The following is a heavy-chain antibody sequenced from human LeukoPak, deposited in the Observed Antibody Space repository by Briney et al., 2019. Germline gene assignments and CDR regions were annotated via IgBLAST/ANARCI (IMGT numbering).Heavy chain of an antibody. CDR2: ISYIGST. CDR1: GDSMNSHY. Sequence: SETLSLTCTVSGDSMNSHYWSWIRQPPGKGLEWIGYISYIGSTNYNPSLKSRVTISVDTSKNQLSLKLSSVTAADTAVYYCARDPTTVTKGLDIWGKGTMVTVSS. J-gene: IGHJ3*02. D-gene: IGHD4-17*01. CDR3: ARDPTTVTKGLDI. V-gene: IGHV4-59*11.